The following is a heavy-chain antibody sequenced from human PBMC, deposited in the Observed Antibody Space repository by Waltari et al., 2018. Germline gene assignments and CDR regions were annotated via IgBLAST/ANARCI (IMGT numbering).Heavy chain of an antibody. D-gene: IGHD2-15*01. J-gene: IGHJ4*02. CDR3: ARDLGRGLFLDS. Sequence: QLQLEETGPGLVKPSGTLSLTCVVSGDPVSGNSWWGWVRQSPGKGLEWIGQVHRNGRTNYNPSLASRAIVSLDSSRNQFSLRILSATAADTAVYYCARDLGRGLFLDSWGQGTLVTVSP. CDR2: VHRNGRT. V-gene: IGHV4-4*02. CDR1: GDPVSGNSW.